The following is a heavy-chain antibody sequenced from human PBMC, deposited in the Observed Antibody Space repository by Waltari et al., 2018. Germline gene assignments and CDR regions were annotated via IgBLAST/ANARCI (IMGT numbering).Heavy chain of an antibody. J-gene: IGHJ4*02. CDR3: ATVWIRRLDY. CDR2: FDPEDGET. V-gene: IGHV1-24*01. Sequence: QVQLVHSGAEVKKPGASVKVSFKDSGYSLPELSMHWVRQAPGKGLEWMGGFDPEDGETIYAQKFQGRVTMTEDTSTGTAYMELSSLRSEDTAVYYCATVWIRRLDYWGQGTLVTVSS. CDR1: GYSLPELS. D-gene: IGHD2-2*03.